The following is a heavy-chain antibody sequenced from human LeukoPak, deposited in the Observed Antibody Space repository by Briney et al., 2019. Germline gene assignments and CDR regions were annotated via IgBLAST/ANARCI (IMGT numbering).Heavy chain of an antibody. D-gene: IGHD6-13*01. CDR1: GYTFTSYG. CDR3: ARGAAAGNWYYYYGMDV. CDR2: ISAYNGNT. J-gene: IGHJ6*02. V-gene: IGHV1-18*01. Sequence: APVKVSCKASGYTFTSYGISWVRQAPGQGLEWMGWISAYNGNTNYAQKLQGRVTMTTDTSTSTAYMELRSLRSDDTAVYYCARGAAAGNWYYYYGMDVWGQGTTVTVSS.